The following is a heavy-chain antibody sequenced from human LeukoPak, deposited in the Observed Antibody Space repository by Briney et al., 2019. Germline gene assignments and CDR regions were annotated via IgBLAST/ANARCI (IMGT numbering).Heavy chain of an antibody. CDR1: GGSFSGYY. CDR2: INHSGST. J-gene: IGHJ4*02. V-gene: IGHV4-34*01. CDR3: ARGLIAVAGPYYFDY. Sequence: SETLSLTCAVYGGSFSGYYWSWIRQPPGKGLEWIGEINHSGSTNHNPSLKSRVTISVDTSKNQFSLKLSSVTAADTAVYYCARGLIAVAGPYYFDYWGQGTLVTVSS. D-gene: IGHD6-19*01.